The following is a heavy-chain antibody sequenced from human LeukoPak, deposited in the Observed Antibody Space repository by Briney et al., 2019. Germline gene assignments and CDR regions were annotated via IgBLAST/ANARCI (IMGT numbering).Heavy chain of an antibody. CDR3: AKDALGYSYGYVFDY. V-gene: IGHV3-9*01. CDR2: ISWNSGSI. J-gene: IGHJ4*02. D-gene: IGHD5-18*01. Sequence: GGSLRLSCAASGFTFDDYAMHWVRQAPGKGLEWVSGISWNSGSIGYADSVKGRFTISRDNAKNSLYLQMNSLRAEDTAVYYCAKDALGYSYGYVFDYWGQGTLVTVSS. CDR1: GFTFDDYA.